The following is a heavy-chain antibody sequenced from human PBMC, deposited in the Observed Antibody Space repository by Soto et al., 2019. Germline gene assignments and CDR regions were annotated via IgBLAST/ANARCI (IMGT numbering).Heavy chain of an antibody. V-gene: IGHV3-23*01. J-gene: IGHJ6*02. Sequence: PGGSLTLSCTASGFTFSSYAMGWVRQAPGKGLEWVSAVSGSGGSTNYADSVKGRFTISRDNSKNTLYLQMNSLRAEDTAVYYCAKDQGYCSITSCYTYYYYYGMDVWGQGTTVTVSS. CDR3: AKDQGYCSITSCYTYYYYYGMDV. CDR2: VSGSGGST. D-gene: IGHD2-2*02. CDR1: GFTFSSYA.